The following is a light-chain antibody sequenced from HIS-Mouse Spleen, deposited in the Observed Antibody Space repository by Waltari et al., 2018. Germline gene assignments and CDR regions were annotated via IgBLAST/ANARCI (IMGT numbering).Light chain of an antibody. J-gene: IGLJ3*02. CDR3: AAWDDSLSVPV. CDR2: RNN. CDR1: SANIGSNY. V-gene: IGLV1-47*01. Sequence: QSVLTQPPSASGTPGQRVTISCSGSSANIGSNYVYWYQQLPGTAPKLLIYRNNPRPAGVPDRFSGSKSGTSASLPISGLRSEDEADYYCAAWDDSLSVPVFGGGTKLTVL.